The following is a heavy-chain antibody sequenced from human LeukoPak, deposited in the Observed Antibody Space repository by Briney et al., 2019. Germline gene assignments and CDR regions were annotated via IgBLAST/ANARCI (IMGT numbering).Heavy chain of an antibody. CDR2: FYYSGST. CDR3: ARDLTKYRSWFDP. CDR1: GGSMISADTY. D-gene: IGHD2-2*01. J-gene: IGHJ5*02. Sequence: PSETLSLTCTVSGGSMISADTYWTWIRQSPGKGLEWIGYFYYSGSTYYNPSLKSRVTISVDTSKNQFSLKLSSVTAADTAVYYCARDLTKYRSWFDPWGQGTLVTVSS. V-gene: IGHV4-30-4*01.